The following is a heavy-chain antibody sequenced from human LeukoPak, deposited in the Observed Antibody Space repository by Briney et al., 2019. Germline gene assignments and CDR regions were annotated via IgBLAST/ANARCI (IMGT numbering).Heavy chain of an antibody. D-gene: IGHD3-22*01. Sequence: PGGSLRLSCAASGFSFSSYEMNWVRQAPGKGLEWVAYISDSGSKTNYADSVKGRFTTYRDNARNSLDLQMNSLRGEDTAVYYCAAYYYDNSPKSVWGQGAIVTVSS. V-gene: IGHV3-48*03. CDR2: ISDSGSKT. J-gene: IGHJ3*01. CDR1: GFSFSSYE. CDR3: AAYYYDNSPKSV.